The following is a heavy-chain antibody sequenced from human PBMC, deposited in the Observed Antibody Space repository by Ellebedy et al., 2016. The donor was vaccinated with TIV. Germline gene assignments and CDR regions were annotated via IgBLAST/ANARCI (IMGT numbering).Heavy chain of an antibody. D-gene: IGHD3-22*01. J-gene: IGHJ3*02. Sequence: MPSETLSLTCTVSGYSISSSNWWGWIRQPPGKGLEWIGYIYYSGNTYYNPSLKSRVTMSVDTSKNQFSLKLSSVTAVDTAVYYCALSSGGEAVDIWGQGTMVTVSS. V-gene: IGHV4-28*01. CDR2: IYYSGNT. CDR1: GYSISSSNW. CDR3: ALSSGGEAVDI.